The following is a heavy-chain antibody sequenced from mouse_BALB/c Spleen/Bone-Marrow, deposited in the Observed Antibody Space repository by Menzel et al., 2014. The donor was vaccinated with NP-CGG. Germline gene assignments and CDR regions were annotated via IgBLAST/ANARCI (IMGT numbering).Heavy chain of an antibody. CDR2: IDPANGNT. D-gene: IGHD2-14*01. CDR3: ASYRYAWYFDV. V-gene: IGHV14-3*02. CDR1: GFNIKDTY. Sequence: VQLQQSGAELVKPGASVKLSCTASGFNIKDTYMHWVKQRLEQGLEWIGRIDPANGNTKYDPKFQGKATITADTSSNTAYLQLSSLTSEDTAVYYCASYRYAWYFDVWGAGTTVTVSS. J-gene: IGHJ1*01.